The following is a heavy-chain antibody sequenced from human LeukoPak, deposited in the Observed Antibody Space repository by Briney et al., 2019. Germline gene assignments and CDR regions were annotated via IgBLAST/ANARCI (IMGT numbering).Heavy chain of an antibody. CDR2: IYYSGST. Sequence: SETLSLTCTVSGGSISSSSYYWGWIRQPPGKGLEWIGSIYYSGSTYYNPSLKSRVTISVDTSKNQFSLKLSSVTAADTAVYYCARSYYDSRGYYSLHWGQGTLVTVSS. CDR1: GGSISSSSYY. V-gene: IGHV4-39*07. CDR3: ARSYYDSRGYYSLH. D-gene: IGHD3-22*01. J-gene: IGHJ1*01.